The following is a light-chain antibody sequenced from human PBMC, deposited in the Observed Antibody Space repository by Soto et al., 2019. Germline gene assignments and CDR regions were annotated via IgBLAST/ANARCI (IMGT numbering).Light chain of an antibody. CDR3: AAWDDSLSVYYV. CDR2: RNN. V-gene: IGLV1-47*01. CDR1: SSNIGSNT. Sequence: QSVLTQPPSASGTPGQRVTISCSGSSSNIGSNTVNWYQQLPGTAPKLLIYRNNQRPSGVPDRFSGSKSGTSASLAISGLRSEDEADYYCAAWDDSLSVYYVFGTGTKVTVL. J-gene: IGLJ1*01.